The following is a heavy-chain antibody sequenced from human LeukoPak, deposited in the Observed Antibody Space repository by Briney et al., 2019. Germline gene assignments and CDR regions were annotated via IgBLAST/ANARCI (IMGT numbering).Heavy chain of an antibody. CDR3: AREGIAAAAAEGEYYYGMDV. V-gene: IGHV1-69*01. Sequence: SVKVSCKASGGTFTSYAISWVRQAPGQGLEWMGGIIPIFGTANYAQKFQGRVTITADESTSTAYMELSSLRSEDTAVYYCAREGIAAAAAEGEYYYGMDVWGQGTTVTVSS. J-gene: IGHJ6*02. CDR2: IIPIFGTA. CDR1: GGTFTSYA. D-gene: IGHD6-13*01.